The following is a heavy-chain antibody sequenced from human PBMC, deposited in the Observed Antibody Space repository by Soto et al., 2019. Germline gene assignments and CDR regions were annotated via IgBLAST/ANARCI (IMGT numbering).Heavy chain of an antibody. CDR3: ARRERAGGTVWWFAP. Sequence: QLQLQESGPGLVKPSETLSLTCTVSGGSISSSSFHWGWIRQPPGKGLEWIGSIYYSGSTYYSPSPSSRFTLSVATPQDPVSLKPGSVPAPDPAWYYRARRERAGGTVWWFAPWGPGALVTVSS. V-gene: IGHV4-39*02. D-gene: IGHD6-13*01. CDR2: IYYSGST. J-gene: IGHJ5*02. CDR1: GGSISSSSFH.